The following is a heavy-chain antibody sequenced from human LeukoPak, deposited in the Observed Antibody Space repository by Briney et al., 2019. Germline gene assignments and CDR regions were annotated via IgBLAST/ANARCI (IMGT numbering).Heavy chain of an antibody. CDR1: GFMLSTYR. Sequence: GGSLRLSCVGSGFMLSTYRMSWVRQAPGKGLEWVANIKKEESIKYNVDSGKGRFTISRDNAKNSLYLQMASPRAEYKAVYYCARTQQYNYETNGWYGADYWGQGNLVTVSS. J-gene: IGHJ4*02. CDR3: ARTQQYNYETNGWYGADY. CDR2: IKKEESIK. D-gene: IGHD3-22*01. V-gene: IGHV3-7*01.